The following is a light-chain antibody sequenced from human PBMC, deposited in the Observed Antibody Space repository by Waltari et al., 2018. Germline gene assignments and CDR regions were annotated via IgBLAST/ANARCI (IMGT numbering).Light chain of an antibody. Sequence: QSALTQPAYVSGSPGQSITISCTGTSSDVGGYNYVSWYQQHPGKAPKHTIYDVNNRPAGVSNRVSGSKSGNTASLTISGLQAEDEADYFGSSYTSSSTLVFGGGTKLTVL. CDR1: SSDVGGYNY. CDR2: DVN. J-gene: IGLJ2*01. V-gene: IGLV2-14*03. CDR3: SSYTSSSTLV.